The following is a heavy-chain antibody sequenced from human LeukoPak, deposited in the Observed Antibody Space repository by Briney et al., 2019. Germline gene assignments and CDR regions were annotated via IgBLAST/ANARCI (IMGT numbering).Heavy chain of an antibody. CDR3: ARVIGWDEPFDI. D-gene: IGHD1-26*01. J-gene: IGHJ3*02. Sequence: TGGSLRLSCAASGFTFSSYSMKWVRQAPGKGLVWVSRINTDGSSTNYADSVKGRFTVSRDNAKNTLYLQMNSLRAEDTAVYYCARVIGWDEPFDIWGQGTMVTVSS. CDR1: GFTFSSYS. V-gene: IGHV3-74*01. CDR2: INTDGSST.